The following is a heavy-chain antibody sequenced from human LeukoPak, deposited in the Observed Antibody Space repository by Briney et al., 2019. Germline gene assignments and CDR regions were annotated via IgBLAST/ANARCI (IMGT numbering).Heavy chain of an antibody. CDR1: GGSISSSSYY. J-gene: IGHJ4*02. V-gene: IGHV4-39*01. Sequence: SETLSLTCTVSGGSISSSSYYWGWIRQPPGKGLEWIGSIYYSGSTYYNPSLKSRVTISVDTSKNQFSLKLSSVTAADMAMYYCAPLSKGSYYLGYWGQGTLVTISS. CDR2: IYYSGST. D-gene: IGHD1-26*01. CDR3: APLSKGSYYLGY.